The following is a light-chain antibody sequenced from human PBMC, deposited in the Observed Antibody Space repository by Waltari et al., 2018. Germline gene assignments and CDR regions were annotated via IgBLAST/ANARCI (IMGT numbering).Light chain of an antibody. CDR1: SSDVGGYHF. Sequence: QSALTQPPSASGSPGQSVTISCTGTSSDVGGYHFFSWYQHHPGKAPRLIIYEVSERPSGVPDRFSGSKSGNTASLTVSGLQAEDEADYYCSSYVANNNPVFGGGTKLTVL. CDR2: EVS. CDR3: SSYVANNNPV. V-gene: IGLV2-8*01. J-gene: IGLJ2*01.